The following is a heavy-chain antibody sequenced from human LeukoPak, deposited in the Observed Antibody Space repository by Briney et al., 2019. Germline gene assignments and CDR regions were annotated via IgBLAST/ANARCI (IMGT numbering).Heavy chain of an antibody. Sequence: SVKVSCKASGGTFGSYTISWVRQAPGQGLEWMGRTIPILGIANYAQKFQGRVTITADKSTSTAYMELSSLRSEDTAVYYCARGDSSGWYIQAFDIWGQGTMVTVSS. CDR2: TIPILGIA. D-gene: IGHD6-19*01. CDR3: ARGDSSGWYIQAFDI. V-gene: IGHV1-69*02. J-gene: IGHJ3*02. CDR1: GGTFGSYT.